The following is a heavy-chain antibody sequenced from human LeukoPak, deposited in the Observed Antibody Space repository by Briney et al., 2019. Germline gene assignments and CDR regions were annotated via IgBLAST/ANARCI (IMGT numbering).Heavy chain of an antibody. V-gene: IGHV3-7*03. Sequence: PGGPLSLSCAASGFTFSNHWLSWVRQAPGRGLQWGANIKEDGSEKYYVDSVKGRFTISRDNAKNSLYLQMNSLRAEDTAVYYCAREYGYSYGTVWGQGTLVTVSS. CDR1: GFTFSNHW. CDR3: AREYGYSYGTV. J-gene: IGHJ4*02. D-gene: IGHD5-18*01. CDR2: IKEDGSEK.